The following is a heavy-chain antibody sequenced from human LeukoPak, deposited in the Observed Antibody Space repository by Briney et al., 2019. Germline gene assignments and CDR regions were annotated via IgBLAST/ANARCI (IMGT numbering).Heavy chain of an antibody. Sequence: GRSLRLSCAASGFTFSSYDMHWVRQATGKGLEWVSAIGTAGDTYYPGSVKGRFTISRENAKNSLYLQMNSLRAGDTAVYYCARDRLSYDILTGFRYYYGMDVWGQGTTVTVSS. D-gene: IGHD3-9*01. V-gene: IGHV3-13*01. CDR2: IGTAGDT. CDR3: ARDRLSYDILTGFRYYYGMDV. J-gene: IGHJ6*02. CDR1: GFTFSSYD.